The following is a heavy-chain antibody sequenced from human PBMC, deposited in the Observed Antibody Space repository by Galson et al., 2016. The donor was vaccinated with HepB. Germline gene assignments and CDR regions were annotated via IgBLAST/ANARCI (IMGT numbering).Heavy chain of an antibody. V-gene: IGHV3-7*03. D-gene: IGHD6-13*01. CDR2: IKQDGSEK. J-gene: IGHJ4*02. Sequence: SLRLSCAASGFTFTSYWMSWARQPPGKGLEWVANIKQDGSEKNYVDSVKGRFTISRDNAKNSLYLQMNSLRAEDTAVYYCAKGQQLAYFDYWGQGTLVTVSS. CDR1: GFTFTSYW. CDR3: AKGQQLAYFDY.